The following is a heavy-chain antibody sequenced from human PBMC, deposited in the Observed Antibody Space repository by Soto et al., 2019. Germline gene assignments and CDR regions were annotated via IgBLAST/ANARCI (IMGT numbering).Heavy chain of an antibody. CDR2: INRDGSKK. Sequence: EVQLEESGGDLVQPGGSLRLSCAASGFTLSAYWMTWVRQAPGKGLEWVANINRDGSKKSYLDSVRGRFTISRDNVENSLYLQMDRLRADDTALYYCARDVSAGSSSLYLDAFDIWGQGTMVTVSS. V-gene: IGHV3-7*05. J-gene: IGHJ3*02. CDR3: ARDVSAGSSSLYLDAFDI. D-gene: IGHD6-13*01. CDR1: GFTLSAYW.